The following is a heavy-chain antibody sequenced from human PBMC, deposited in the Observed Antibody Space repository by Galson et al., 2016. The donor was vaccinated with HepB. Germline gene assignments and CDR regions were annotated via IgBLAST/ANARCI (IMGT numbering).Heavy chain of an antibody. CDR2: ISGSINAT. J-gene: IGHJ6*02. V-gene: IGHV3-23*01. D-gene: IGHD3-10*01. CDR1: GFTFTNYA. Sequence: SLRLSCAASGFTFTNYAMTWVRQAPGKGLQWVSGISGSINATYYADSVKGRFIISSDDSKTTLYLQMHSLRAEDTALYYCAKLPSRYYGSGAGYGMDIWGQGTTVTVSS. CDR3: AKLPSRYYGSGAGYGMDI.